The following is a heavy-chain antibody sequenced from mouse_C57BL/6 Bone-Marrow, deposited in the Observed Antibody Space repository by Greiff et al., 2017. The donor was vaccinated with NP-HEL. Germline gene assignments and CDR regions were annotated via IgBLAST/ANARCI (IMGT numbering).Heavy chain of an antibody. V-gene: IGHV14-4*01. CDR2: IDPENGDT. CDR1: GFNIKDDY. CDR3: TTPIYYSKRADY. D-gene: IGHD2-5*01. J-gene: IGHJ2*01. Sequence: VQLKQSGAELVRPGASVKLSCTASGFNIKDDYMHWVKQRPEQGLEWIGWIDPENGDTEYASKFQGKATITADTSSNTAYLQLSSLTSEDTAVYYCTTPIYYSKRADYWGQGTTLTVAS.